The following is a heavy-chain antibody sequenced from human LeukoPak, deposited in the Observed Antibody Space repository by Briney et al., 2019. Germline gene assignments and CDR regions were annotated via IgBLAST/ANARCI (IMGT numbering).Heavy chain of an antibody. CDR1: GYAFTDYY. CDR3: ATLRFLEWFSYYYYMDV. V-gene: IGHV1-69-2*01. D-gene: IGHD3-3*01. Sequence: ASVKVSCKVSGYAFTDYYMHWVQQAPGKGLEWKGLVDPEDGETIYAEKFQGRVTITADTSTDTAYMELSSLRSEDTAVYYCATLRFLEWFSYYYYMDVWGKGTTVIVSS. CDR2: VDPEDGET. J-gene: IGHJ6*03.